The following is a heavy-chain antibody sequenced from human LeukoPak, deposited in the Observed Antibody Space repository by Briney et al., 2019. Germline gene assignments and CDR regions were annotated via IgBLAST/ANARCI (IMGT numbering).Heavy chain of an antibody. CDR2: IIPIFGTA. CDR3: ARVEAIRDEFDP. J-gene: IGHJ5*02. CDR1: GGTFSSYA. V-gene: IGHV1-69*13. Sequence: ASVKVFCKASGGTFSSYAISWVRQAPGQGLEWMGGIIPIFGTANYAQKFQGRVTITADESTSTAYMELSSLRSEDTAVYYCARVEAIRDEFDPWGQGTLVTVSS. D-gene: IGHD2-2*02.